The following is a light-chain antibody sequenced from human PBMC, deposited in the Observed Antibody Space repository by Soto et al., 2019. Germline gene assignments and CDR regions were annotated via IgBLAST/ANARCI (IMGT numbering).Light chain of an antibody. CDR1: QSVSSSY. CDR2: ATS. CDR3: HEYVSSPPAWA. J-gene: IGKJ1*01. Sequence: EIVLTQSPGTLSLSPGERATLSCRTSQSVSSSYLAWSRQKPGPAPRLLISATSSRAAGVPDRFSGSGSGTYFTLTISRLEPEDSAVSYCHEYVSSPPAWAFGQGTKVEIK. V-gene: IGKV3-20*01.